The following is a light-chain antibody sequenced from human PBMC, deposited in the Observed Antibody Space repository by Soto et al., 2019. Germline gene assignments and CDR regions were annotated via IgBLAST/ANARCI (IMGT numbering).Light chain of an antibody. CDR2: EVS. CDR1: SSDVGGYNY. Sequence: QSVGTEPAWVCGSLGEVITISCTGTSSDVGGYNYVSWYQQHPGKAPKLMIYEVSNRPSGVSNRFSGSKSGNTASLTISGLQAEDEADYYCSSYTSSSTYVFGTGTKVTVL. CDR3: SSYTSSSTYV. V-gene: IGLV2-14*01. J-gene: IGLJ1*01.